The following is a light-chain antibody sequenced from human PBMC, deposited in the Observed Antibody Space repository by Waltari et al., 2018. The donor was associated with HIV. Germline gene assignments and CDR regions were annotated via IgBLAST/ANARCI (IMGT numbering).Light chain of an antibody. V-gene: IGKV1-5*03. CDR2: RAS. Sequence: DIQMTQSPSTLSAYVGDRVTISCRASQSISRWLAWYQQKPGKALKLLIYRASNLQNGVPSRFSGSGSGTEYTLTITSLQPDDIATYYCQQYNTWWTFGQGTKVEIK. J-gene: IGKJ1*01. CDR1: QSISRW. CDR3: QQYNTWWT.